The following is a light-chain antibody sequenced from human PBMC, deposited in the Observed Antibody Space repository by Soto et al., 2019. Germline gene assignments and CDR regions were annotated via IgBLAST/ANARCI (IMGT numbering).Light chain of an antibody. Sequence: QSVLTQPASVSGSPGQSITISCTGTSSDVGGYNYVSWYQQHPGKAPKLMIYDVSNRPSGVSNRFSGSKSGNTASLTISGLQAEDEDDYYCSSYTSSSPLYVFGTGTKLTVL. CDR3: SSYTSSSPLYV. CDR1: SSDVGGYNY. V-gene: IGLV2-14*01. CDR2: DVS. J-gene: IGLJ1*01.